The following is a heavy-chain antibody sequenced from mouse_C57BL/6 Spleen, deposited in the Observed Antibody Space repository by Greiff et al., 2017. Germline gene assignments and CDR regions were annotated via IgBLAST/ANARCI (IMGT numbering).Heavy chain of an antibody. CDR2: IDPSYSYT. Sequence: VQLQQPGAELVRPGTSVKLSCKASGYTFTSYWMHWVKQRPGQGLEWIGVIDPSYSYTNYNQKFKGKATLTVDTSSSTAYMQLSSLTSEDSAVYYCARIDSSGPLDYWGQGTTLTVSS. CDR1: GYTFTSYW. J-gene: IGHJ2*01. V-gene: IGHV1-59*01. CDR3: ARIDSSGPLDY. D-gene: IGHD3-2*02.